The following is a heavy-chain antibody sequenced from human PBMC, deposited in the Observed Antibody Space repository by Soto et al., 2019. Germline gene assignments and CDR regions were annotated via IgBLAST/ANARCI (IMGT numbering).Heavy chain of an antibody. D-gene: IGHD2-15*01. CDR3: ARYPLHCSGGNCYNFYYGLDV. CDR1: GGSINNYY. V-gene: IGHV4-59*01. J-gene: IGHJ6*02. Sequence: SETLSLTCSVSGGSINNYYWSWIRQRPGRGLEWIGYIYYSGSVNYNPSLKSRVTISVDTSKNQFSLKLRSVTAADTAMYYCARYPLHCSGGNCYNFYYGLDVWGQGTTVTVSS. CDR2: IYYSGSV.